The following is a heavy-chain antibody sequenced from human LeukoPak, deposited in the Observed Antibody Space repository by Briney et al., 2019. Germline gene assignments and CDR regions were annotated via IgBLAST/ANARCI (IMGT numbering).Heavy chain of an antibody. CDR1: GGSISSGCYE. V-gene: IGHV4-31*02. Sequence: SQSLSLAWTLAGGSISSGCYEWSWLRQHPGKGREWIGYIYVSGSTHNNPSLKSRVTISVDTSKIQFSLKLSSVTAADTAVYYFARDGGSSTGYAFDIWGQGTMVTVSS. D-gene: IGHD2-2*01. CDR3: ARDGGSSTGYAFDI. J-gene: IGHJ3*02. CDR2: IYVSGST.